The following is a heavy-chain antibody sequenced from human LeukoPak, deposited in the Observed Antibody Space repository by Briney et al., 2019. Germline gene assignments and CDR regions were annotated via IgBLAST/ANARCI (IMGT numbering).Heavy chain of an antibody. CDR3: ASLIAPIYCSSTSCHTGHAFDI. Sequence: SETLSLTCAVSGYSISSGYYWGWIRQPPGKGREWIGSIYHSGSTYYNPSLKSRVTISVDTSKDQFSLKLSSVTAADTAVYYCASLIAPIYCSSTSCHTGHAFDIWGQGTMVTVSS. J-gene: IGHJ3*02. D-gene: IGHD2-2*02. CDR2: IYHSGST. CDR1: GYSISSGYY. V-gene: IGHV4-38-2*01.